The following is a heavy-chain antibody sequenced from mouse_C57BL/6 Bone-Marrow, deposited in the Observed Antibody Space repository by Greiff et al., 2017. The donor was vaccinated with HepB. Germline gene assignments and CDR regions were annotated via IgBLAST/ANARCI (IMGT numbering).Heavy chain of an antibody. CDR1: GYTFTNYW. CDR2: IYPGGGYT. V-gene: IGHV1-63*01. D-gene: IGHD1-1*01. CDR3: ARSEGYYYGSSHWYFDV. J-gene: IGHJ1*03. Sequence: VKLQESGAELVRPGTSVKMSCKASGYTFTNYWIGWAKQRPGHGLEWIGDIYPGGGYTNYNEKFKGKATLTADKSSSTAYMQFSSLTSEDSAIYYCARSEGYYYGSSHWYFDVWGTGTTVTVSS.